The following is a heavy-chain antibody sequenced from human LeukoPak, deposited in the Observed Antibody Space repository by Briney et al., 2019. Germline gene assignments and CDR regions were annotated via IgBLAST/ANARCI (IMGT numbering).Heavy chain of an antibody. CDR1: GFTFSSYA. V-gene: IGHV3-23*01. CDR3: AKDPGYFDWSLRGDYGMDV. J-gene: IGHJ6*02. Sequence: PGGSLRLPCVASGFTFSSYAMSWVRQAPGQGLEWVSVISGSGGSTFYADSVKGRFTISRDNPRNTLSLQMNSLRVEDTAVYYCAKDPGYFDWSLRGDYGMDVWGQGTTVSVSS. D-gene: IGHD3-9*01. CDR2: ISGSGGST.